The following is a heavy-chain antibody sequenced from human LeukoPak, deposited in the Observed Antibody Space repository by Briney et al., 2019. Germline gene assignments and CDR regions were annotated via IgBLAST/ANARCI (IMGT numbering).Heavy chain of an antibody. D-gene: IGHD6-13*01. J-gene: IGHJ4*02. V-gene: IGHV3-7*03. CDR2: IKQDGSEK. CDR1: GFTFSSYW. CDR3: ARDSRVAAVDY. Sequence: GGTLRLSCAASGFTFSSYWMSWVRQAPGKGLEWVANIKQDGSEKYYVDSVKGRFTISRDNAKNSLYLQMNSLRAEDTAVYYCARDSRVAAVDYWGQGTLVTVSS.